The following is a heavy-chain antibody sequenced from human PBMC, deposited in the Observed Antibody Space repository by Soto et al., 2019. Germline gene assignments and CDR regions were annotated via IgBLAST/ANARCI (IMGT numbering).Heavy chain of an antibody. J-gene: IGHJ4*02. CDR2: IWYDGSNK. D-gene: IGHD3-10*01. CDR1: GFTFSSYG. Sequence: QVQLVESGGGVVQPGRSLRLSCAASGFTFSSYGMHWVRQAPGKGLEWVAVIWYDGSNKYYADSVKGRFTISRDNSKNTLYLQKNSLRAEDTAVYYCARGETYYYGSGSYYRFDYWGQGTLVTVSS. CDR3: ARGETYYYGSGSYYRFDY. V-gene: IGHV3-33*01.